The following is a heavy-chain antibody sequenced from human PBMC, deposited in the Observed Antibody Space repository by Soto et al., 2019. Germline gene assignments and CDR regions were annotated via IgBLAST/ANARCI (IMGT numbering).Heavy chain of an antibody. CDR2: INHSGST. D-gene: IGHD3-22*01. CDR3: ARVEGYYYDSSGYYPFDY. Sequence: QVQLQQWGAGLLKPSETLSLTCAVYGGSFSGYYWSWIRQPPGKGLEWIGEINHSGSTNYNPSLKSRLTISVDKSKNQFSLKLSSVTAADTAVYYCARVEGYYYDSSGYYPFDYWGQGTLVTVSS. J-gene: IGHJ4*02. V-gene: IGHV4-34*01. CDR1: GGSFSGYY.